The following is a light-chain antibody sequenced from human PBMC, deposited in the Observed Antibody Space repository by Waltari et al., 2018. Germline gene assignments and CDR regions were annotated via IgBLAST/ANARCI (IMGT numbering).Light chain of an antibody. V-gene: IGLV2-14*01. CDR3: NSYAGSSSWV. CDR1: SSDVGFYNY. J-gene: IGLJ3*02. CDR2: DVS. Sequence: LTQPASVSGSPGQSITISCTGTSSDVGFYNYFSWYQQHPGKAPKLMSYDVSERPSGVSNRFSGSKSGNTASLTTSGLQAEDEADYYCNSYAGSSSWVFGGGTKLTVL.